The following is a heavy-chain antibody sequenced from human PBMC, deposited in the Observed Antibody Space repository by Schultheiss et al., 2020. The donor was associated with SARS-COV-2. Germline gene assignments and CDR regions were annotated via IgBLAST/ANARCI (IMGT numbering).Heavy chain of an antibody. D-gene: IGHD1-26*01. Sequence: GESLKISCAASGFTFSSYSMNWVRQAPGKGLEWVAVISYDGSNKYYADSVKGRFTISRDNSKNTLYLQMNSLRAEDTAVYYCARVAGSGSTSSYFDYWGQGTLVTVSS. CDR2: ISYDGSNK. V-gene: IGHV3-30*03. J-gene: IGHJ4*02. CDR3: ARVAGSGSTSSYFDY. CDR1: GFTFSSYS.